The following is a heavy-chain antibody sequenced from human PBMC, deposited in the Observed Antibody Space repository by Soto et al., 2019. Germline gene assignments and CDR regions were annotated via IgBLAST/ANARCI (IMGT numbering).Heavy chain of an antibody. CDR1: GYTFTNYA. CDR3: ARQSHVISLAGHRKGFDY. J-gene: IGHJ4*02. V-gene: IGHV1-3*01. Sequence: QVQLVQSGAEVKKPGASVKVSCEASGYTFTNYAMHWVRQAPGQRLEWMGWINAGNGNTKYSQNFQGRVTITMDTSASTAYMELSSLRSEDTAVYYCARQSHVISLAGHRKGFDYWGQGTLVTVSS. D-gene: IGHD6-13*01. CDR2: INAGNGNT.